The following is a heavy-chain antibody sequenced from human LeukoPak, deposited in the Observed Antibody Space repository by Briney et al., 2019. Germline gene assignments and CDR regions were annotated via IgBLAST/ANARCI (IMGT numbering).Heavy chain of an antibody. CDR2: IKQDGREK. Sequence: GGSLRLSCAGSGFTFSGYWMSWVRQAPGKGPVWVANIKQDGREKHYVDSVKGRFTISRDNVKSSLYLQMNNLRAEDTAVYYCTRDEAAATNWGQGTLVTVSS. D-gene: IGHD6-13*01. CDR1: GFTFSGYW. V-gene: IGHV3-7*01. J-gene: IGHJ4*02. CDR3: TRDEAAATN.